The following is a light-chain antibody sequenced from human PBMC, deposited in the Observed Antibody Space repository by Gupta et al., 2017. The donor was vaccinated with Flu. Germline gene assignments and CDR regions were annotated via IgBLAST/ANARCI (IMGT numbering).Light chain of an antibody. CDR1: ASLFYNSNNKNY. CDR3: QQYFTAPYS. V-gene: IGKV4-1*01. J-gene: IGKJ2*03. Sequence: DIVMTQSPDSLALSLGERATINCKSSASLFYNSNNKNYLAWYQQKPGQPPKLVVYWASTRDPGVPDRFRGAGSGTDFTLTSSSLQAEDVAVYYCQQYFTAPYSFGQGTKLEIK. CDR2: WAS.